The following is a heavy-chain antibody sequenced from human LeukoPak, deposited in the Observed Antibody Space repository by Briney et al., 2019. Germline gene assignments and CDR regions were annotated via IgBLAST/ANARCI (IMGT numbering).Heavy chain of an antibody. J-gene: IGHJ4*02. CDR3: ASWTSHSSGWYFHY. V-gene: IGHV3-66*01. D-gene: IGHD6-19*01. Sequence: PGRSLRLSCAASGFTVSSNYMSWVRQAPGKGLEWVSVIYSGGSTYYADSVKGRFTISRDNSKNTLYLQMNSLRAEDTAVYYCASWTSHSSGWYFHYWGQGTLVTVSS. CDR2: IYSGGST. CDR1: GFTVSSNY.